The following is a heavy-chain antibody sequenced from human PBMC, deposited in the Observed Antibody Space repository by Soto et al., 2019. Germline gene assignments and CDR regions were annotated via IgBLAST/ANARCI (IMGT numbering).Heavy chain of an antibody. Sequence: PSETLSLTCSVSGASISSYYWSWFRQTPGKGLEWIGYIHKSGSTNYNPSLKSRVTTSLDTAKNQFSLKLSSVTAADTAVYYCARGYYDGGPIDYWGQGILVTVSS. CDR3: ARGYYDGGPIDY. D-gene: IGHD3-22*01. V-gene: IGHV4-59*01. CDR1: GASISSYY. CDR2: IHKSGST. J-gene: IGHJ4*02.